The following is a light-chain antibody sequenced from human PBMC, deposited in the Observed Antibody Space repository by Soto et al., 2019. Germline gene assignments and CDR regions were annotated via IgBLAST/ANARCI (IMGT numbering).Light chain of an antibody. Sequence: QSALTQPASVSGSPGQSITISCTGPSIDFGGYILLSWYQQHPGKAPKLMIYEANKRPSGVSNRFSGSKSGNTASLTISGLQAEDEADYYCSSYAASGTVVFGGGTKLTVL. CDR1: SIDFGGYIL. CDR2: EAN. CDR3: SSYAASGTVV. V-gene: IGLV2-23*01. J-gene: IGLJ2*01.